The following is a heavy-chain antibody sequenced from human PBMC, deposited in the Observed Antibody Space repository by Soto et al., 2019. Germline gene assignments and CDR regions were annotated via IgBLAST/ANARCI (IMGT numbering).Heavy chain of an antibody. Sequence: KQSQTLSLTCTVSGGSISSYYWSWIRQPPGKGLEWIGYIYYSGSTNYNPSLKSRVTISVDTSKNQFSLKLSSVTAADTAVYYCARQGHSSGWYPPFDYWGQGTLVTVSS. D-gene: IGHD6-19*01. CDR3: ARQGHSSGWYPPFDY. CDR2: IYYSGST. J-gene: IGHJ4*02. CDR1: GGSISSYY. V-gene: IGHV4-59*08.